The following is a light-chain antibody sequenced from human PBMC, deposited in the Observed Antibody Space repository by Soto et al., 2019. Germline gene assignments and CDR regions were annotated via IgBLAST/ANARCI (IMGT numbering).Light chain of an antibody. CDR1: SSDVGHSNF. J-gene: IGLJ1*01. V-gene: IGLV2-8*01. Sequence: QSALTQPPSASGSPGQSVTISCTGSSSDVGHSNFVSWYQQHPGKGPKLIIYEVSKRPSGVPDRFSGSKSGNTASLSVSGLQDEDEADYFCNAQADNGKHVFGTGTKLTFL. CDR3: NAQADNGKHV. CDR2: EVS.